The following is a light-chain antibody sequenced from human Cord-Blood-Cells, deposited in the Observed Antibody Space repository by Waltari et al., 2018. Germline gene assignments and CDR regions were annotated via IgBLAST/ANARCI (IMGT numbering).Light chain of an antibody. J-gene: IGKJ1*01. CDR2: LGS. CDR1: QSLLHNNGYNY. Sequence: DIVMTQSPLSLPVTPGEPASNSCRSSQSLLHNNGYNYLDWYLQKPGQSPQLLIYLGSNRAFGVPARFSGSGAGTDFTLKISRVEAEDVGVYYCMQALQTPKTFGQGTKVEIK. CDR3: MQALQTPKT. V-gene: IGKV2-28*01.